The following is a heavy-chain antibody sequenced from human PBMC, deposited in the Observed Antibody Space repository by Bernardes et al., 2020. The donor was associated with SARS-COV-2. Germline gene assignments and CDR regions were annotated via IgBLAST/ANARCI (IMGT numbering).Heavy chain of an antibody. D-gene: IGHD3-9*01. CDR3: ARGRAGYFDWLLFFDY. CDR1: GYTFTSYA. CDR2: INTNTGNP. J-gene: IGHJ4*02. Sequence: ASVKVSCKASGYTFTSYAMNWVRQAPGQGLEWMGWINTNTGNPTYAQGFTGRFVFSLDTSVSTAYLQISSLKAEDTAVYYCARGRAGYFDWLLFFDYWGQGTLVTVSS. V-gene: IGHV7-4-1*02.